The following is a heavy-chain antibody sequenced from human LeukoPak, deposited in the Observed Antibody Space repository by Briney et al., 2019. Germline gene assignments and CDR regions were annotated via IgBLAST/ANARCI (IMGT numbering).Heavy chain of an antibody. J-gene: IGHJ4*02. CDR2: IKQDGSEK. Sequence: GGSLRLSCAASGFTFSSYWMSWVRQAPGKGLEWVANIKQDGSEKYYVDSVKGRFTISRDNAKNSLYLQMNSLRAEDTAVYYCARWRRIGRGNSSSLDYWGQGTLVTVYS. V-gene: IGHV3-7*01. CDR3: ARWRRIGRGNSSSLDY. D-gene: IGHD6-13*01. CDR1: GFTFSSYW.